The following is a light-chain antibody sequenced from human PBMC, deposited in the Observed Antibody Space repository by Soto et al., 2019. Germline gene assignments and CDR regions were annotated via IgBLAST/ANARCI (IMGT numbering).Light chain of an antibody. CDR1: RSNIAVNS. J-gene: IGLJ2*01. CDR3: AAWDDSLNGLV. V-gene: IGLV1-44*01. Sequence: QSVLTQPHSASGTPGQRVSISCSGARSNIAVNSFDWYQQLPGTAPKVLIYANNQRPSGVPDRFSGSKSGTSASLAINGLQSDDEAHYFCAAWDDSLNGLVFGGGTKLTVL. CDR2: ANN.